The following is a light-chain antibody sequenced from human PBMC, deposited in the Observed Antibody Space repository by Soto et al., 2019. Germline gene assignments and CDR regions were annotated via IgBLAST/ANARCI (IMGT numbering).Light chain of an antibody. CDR2: GAS. J-gene: IGKJ2*01. CDR3: QHRGRWPRT. V-gene: IGKV3-11*01. Sequence: EIVLTQSPATLSLSPGERATLSCRASQSVSSYLAWCQQKPGQAPRLLIYGASNRATGIPARFSGSGSGTDFTLTISSLAPEDFAVYYCQHRGRWPRTFGQGTKLESK. CDR1: QSVSSY.